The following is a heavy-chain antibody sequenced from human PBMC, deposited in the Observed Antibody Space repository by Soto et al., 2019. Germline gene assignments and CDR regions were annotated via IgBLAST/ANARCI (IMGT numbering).Heavy chain of an antibody. J-gene: IGHJ5*02. CDR3: ASDRGTSSGYYPYWFAP. D-gene: IGHD3-22*01. CDR1: GGTFSSYA. CDR2: IIPIFGTA. Sequence: QVQLVQSGAEVKKPGSSVKVSCKASGGTFSSYAISWVRQAPGQGLEWMGEIIPIFGTANYAQKFQGRVTITADESTSTAYMELSSLRSEDTAVYYCASDRGTSSGYYPYWFAPWGQGTLVSVSS. V-gene: IGHV1-69*12.